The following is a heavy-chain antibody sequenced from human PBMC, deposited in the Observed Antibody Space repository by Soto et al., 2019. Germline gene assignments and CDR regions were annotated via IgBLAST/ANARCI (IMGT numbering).Heavy chain of an antibody. CDR3: AIHPGLYYFDY. V-gene: IGHV4-39*01. CDR1: GGSISSSSYY. CDR2: IYYSGST. Sequence: SETLSLTCTVSGGSISSSSYYWGWIRQPPGKGLEWIGSIYYSGSTYYNPSLKSRVTISVDTSKNQFSLKLSSVTAADTAVYYCAIHPGLYYFDYWGQGTLVTVSS. J-gene: IGHJ4*02.